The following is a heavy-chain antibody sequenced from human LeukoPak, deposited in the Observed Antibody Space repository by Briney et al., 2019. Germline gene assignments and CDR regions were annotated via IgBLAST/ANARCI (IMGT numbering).Heavy chain of an antibody. V-gene: IGHV3-53*01. D-gene: IGHD4-17*01. Sequence: GGSLRLSCAASGFTVSSNYMSWVRQAPGKGLEWVSVIYGGGSTYYADSVKGRFTISRDNSKNTLYLQMNSLRAEDTAVYYCARVLWNGDYPRFDYWGQGTLVTVSS. CDR2: IYGGGST. CDR1: GFTVSSNY. CDR3: ARVLWNGDYPRFDY. J-gene: IGHJ4*02.